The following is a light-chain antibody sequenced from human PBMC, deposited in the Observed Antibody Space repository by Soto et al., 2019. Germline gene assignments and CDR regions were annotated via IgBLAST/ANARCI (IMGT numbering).Light chain of an antibody. CDR2: GAS. Sequence: EIVLTQSPGTLSLSPGERATLSCRASQSVTSSYLAWYQHKRGQAPRLLIYGASTRATGIPARFSGSGSGTEFTLTISSLQSEDFAVYYCQQYNNFLFGGGTKVDIK. J-gene: IGKJ4*01. CDR1: QSVTSSY. CDR3: QQYNNFL. V-gene: IGKV3-15*01.